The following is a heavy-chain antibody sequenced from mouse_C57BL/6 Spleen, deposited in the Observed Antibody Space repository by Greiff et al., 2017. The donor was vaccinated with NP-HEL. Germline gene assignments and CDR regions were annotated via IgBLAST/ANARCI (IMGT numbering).Heavy chain of an antibody. D-gene: IGHD1-3*01. CDR1: GFSLTSYA. J-gene: IGHJ2*01. Sequence: VQLQQSGPGLVAPSQSLSITCTVSGFSLTSYAISWVRQPPGKGLEWIGVIWTGGGTNYNSALKSRLSISKDNSKSQVFLKMNSLQTDDTARYYCARSPLAPYYFDYWGQGTTLTVSS. V-gene: IGHV2-9-1*01. CDR3: ARSPLAPYYFDY. CDR2: IWTGGGT.